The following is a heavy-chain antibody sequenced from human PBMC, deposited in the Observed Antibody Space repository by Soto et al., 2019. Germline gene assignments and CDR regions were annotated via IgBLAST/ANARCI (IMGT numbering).Heavy chain of an antibody. CDR2: IIPIFGTA. Sequence: SVKVSCKASGGTFSSYAISWVRQAPGQGLEWMGGIIPIFGTANYAQKFQGRVTITADESTSTAYMELSSLRSEDTAVYYCAEGGVVVTAGSGTYYYGTDFCGQGTMVTVSS. CDR3: AEGGVVVTAGSGTYYYGTDF. D-gene: IGHD2-21*02. J-gene: IGHJ6*02. CDR1: GGTFSSYA. V-gene: IGHV1-69*13.